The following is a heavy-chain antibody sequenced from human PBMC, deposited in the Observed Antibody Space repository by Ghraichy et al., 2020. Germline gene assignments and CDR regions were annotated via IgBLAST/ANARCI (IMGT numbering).Heavy chain of an antibody. CDR2: ITSKGGST. Sequence: GEYLNNSCSASGFTFSSYAMHWVRQAPGKGLQYVSAITSKGGSTYYADSVKGRFTISRDNSKNTLYLQMSSLRAEDTAVYYCVKGGWDYYDSSGYYYPLQFDYWGQGPLVTVSS. V-gene: IGHV3-64D*06. D-gene: IGHD3-22*01. J-gene: IGHJ4*02. CDR3: VKGGWDYYDSSGYYYPLQFDY. CDR1: GFTFSSYA.